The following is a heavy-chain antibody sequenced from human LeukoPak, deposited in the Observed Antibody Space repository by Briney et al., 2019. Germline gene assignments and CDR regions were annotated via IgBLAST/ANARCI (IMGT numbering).Heavy chain of an antibody. D-gene: IGHD3-22*01. V-gene: IGHV3-21*04. CDR1: GFSFSSYS. CDR3: AKDVRAYYYDSSGHLDY. Sequence: GGSLRLSCAASGFSFSSYSMNWVRQAPGKGLEWVSSISSSSSYIYYADSVKGRFTISRDNSKNTLYLQMNSLRAEDTAVYYCAKDVRAYYYDSSGHLDYWGQGTLVTVSS. J-gene: IGHJ4*02. CDR2: ISSSSSYI.